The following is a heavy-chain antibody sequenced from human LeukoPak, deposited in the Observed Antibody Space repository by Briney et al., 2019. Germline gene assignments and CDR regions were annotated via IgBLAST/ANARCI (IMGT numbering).Heavy chain of an antibody. CDR2: ISSSSSYI. D-gene: IGHD6-13*01. J-gene: IGHJ1*01. Sequence: GGSLRLSCAASGFTFSSYSMNWVRQAPGKGLEWVSSISSSSSYIYYADSVKGRFTISRDNAKNSLYLQMNSLRAEDTAVYYCARGTYSSSWYEGNFQHWGQGTLVTVSS. V-gene: IGHV3-21*01. CDR1: GFTFSSYS. CDR3: ARGTYSSSWYEGNFQH.